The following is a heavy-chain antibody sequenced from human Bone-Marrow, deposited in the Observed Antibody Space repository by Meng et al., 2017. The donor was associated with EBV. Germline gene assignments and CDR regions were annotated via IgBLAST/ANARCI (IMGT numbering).Heavy chain of an antibody. Sequence: QVQLAQSGAEVKKPWASVKVSCKASGYTFSTYAIHWVRQAPGQRLEWMGWINVGNGDTKYSQKLQGRVTMTRNTSISTAYMELSSLRSEDTAVYYCAKDGWLGYWGQGTLVTVSS. CDR2: INVGNGDT. V-gene: IGHV1-3*01. CDR1: GYTFSTYA. D-gene: IGHD6-19*01. CDR3: AKDGWLGY. J-gene: IGHJ4*02.